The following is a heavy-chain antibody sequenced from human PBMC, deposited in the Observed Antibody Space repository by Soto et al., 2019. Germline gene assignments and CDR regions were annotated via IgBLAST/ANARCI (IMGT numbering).Heavy chain of an antibody. V-gene: IGHV4-31*03. J-gene: IGHJ5*02. Sequence: SETLSLTCTVSGDSISRGAYYWIWIPQHPGKGLEWIGYISNSGSTLYNPSLKSRVTISVDKSKNQFSLKLSSVTAADTAVYYCARDQLEGNWFDPWGQGTLVTVSS. CDR2: ISNSGST. CDR3: ARDQLEGNWFDP. D-gene: IGHD1-1*01. CDR1: GDSISRGAYY.